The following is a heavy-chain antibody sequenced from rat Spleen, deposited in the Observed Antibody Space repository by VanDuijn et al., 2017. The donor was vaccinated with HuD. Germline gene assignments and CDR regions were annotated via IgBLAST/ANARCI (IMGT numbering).Heavy chain of an antibody. J-gene: IGHJ4*01. D-gene: IGHD4-3*01. CDR1: GFTFTNYG. CDR2: INSDGSSI. Sequence: EVQLVESDGGLVQPGRSLKLSCTASGFTFTNYGMAWVRQAPTKGLEWVATINSDGSSIYYRDSVRDRFTISRDNAKSTLYLQMDSLKSEDTATYYCARHGRGERTYYYVMDAWGQGASVTVSS. V-gene: IGHV5-29*01. CDR3: ARHGRGERTYYYVMDA.